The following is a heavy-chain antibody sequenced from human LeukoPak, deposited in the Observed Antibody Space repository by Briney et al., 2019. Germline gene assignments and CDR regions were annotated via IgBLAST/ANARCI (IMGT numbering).Heavy chain of an antibody. CDR3: ARDDLGLRRFDY. Sequence: GGSLRLSCAASGFTFSSYAMHWVRQAPGKGLEWVAVISYDGSNKYYADSVKGRFTISRDNSKNTLYLQMNSLRSEDTAVYYCARDDLGLRRFDYWGQGTLVTVSS. D-gene: IGHD3-16*01. CDR1: GFTFSSYA. V-gene: IGHV3-30-3*01. J-gene: IGHJ4*02. CDR2: ISYDGSNK.